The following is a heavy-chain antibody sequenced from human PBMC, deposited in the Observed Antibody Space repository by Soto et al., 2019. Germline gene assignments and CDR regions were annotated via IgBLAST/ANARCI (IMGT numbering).Heavy chain of an antibody. CDR2: ISGGGGST. CDR1: GFTFSSYA. J-gene: IGHJ4*02. V-gene: IGHV3-23*01. CDR3: EKVREQYQLLYTPDY. D-gene: IGHD2-2*02. Sequence: GGSLRLSCAASGFTFSSYAMSWVRQAPGKGLEWVSAISGGGGSTYYADSVKGRFTISRDNSKNTLYLQMNSLRAEDTAVYYCEKVREQYQLLYTPDYWGQGTLVTVYS.